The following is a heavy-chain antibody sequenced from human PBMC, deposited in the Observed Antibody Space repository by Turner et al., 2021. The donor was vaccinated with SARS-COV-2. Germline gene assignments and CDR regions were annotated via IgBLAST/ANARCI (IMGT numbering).Heavy chain of an antibody. CDR3: ATEMATISRYYYYGMDV. CDR1: VASISSSSYY. CDR2: IYYSGST. Sequence: QLHLQDSGPGLVKPSEPLSLPCPFSVASISSSSYYWGWIRQPPGKGLEWIGSIYYSGSTYYNPSLKSRVTISVDTSKNQFSLKLSSVTAADTAVYYCATEMATISRYYYYGMDVWGQGTTVTVSS. J-gene: IGHJ6*02. D-gene: IGHD5-12*01. V-gene: IGHV4-39*02.